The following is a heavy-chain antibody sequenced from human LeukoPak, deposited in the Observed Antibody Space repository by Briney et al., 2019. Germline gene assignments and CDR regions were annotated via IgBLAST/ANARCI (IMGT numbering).Heavy chain of an antibody. CDR1: GFTFSSYS. J-gene: IGHJ4*02. V-gene: IGHV3-21*01. Sequence: GGSLRLSCAASGFTFSSYSMNWVRQAPGKGLEGVSSISSSSSYIYYADSVKGRFTISRDNAKNSLYLQMNSLRAEDTAVYYCAREVYSESGGYYFDYWGQGTLVTVSS. CDR2: ISSSSSYI. D-gene: IGHD5-18*01. CDR3: AREVYSESGGYYFDY.